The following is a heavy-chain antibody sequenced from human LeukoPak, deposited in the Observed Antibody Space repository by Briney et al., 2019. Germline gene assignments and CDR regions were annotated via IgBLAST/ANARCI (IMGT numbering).Heavy chain of an antibody. D-gene: IGHD1-26*01. Sequence: SETLSLTCTVSVGSIKSTNTFWGWIRQPPGKGLEWVGSISYGDSAYYNPALKGRVTISIDTSKNQFSLQLNSVTAADTAVYYCARPQSSGNYFYWGQGTLVTVSS. J-gene: IGHJ4*02. V-gene: IGHV4-39*01. CDR3: ARPQSSGNYFY. CDR2: ISYGDSA. CDR1: VGSIKSTNTF.